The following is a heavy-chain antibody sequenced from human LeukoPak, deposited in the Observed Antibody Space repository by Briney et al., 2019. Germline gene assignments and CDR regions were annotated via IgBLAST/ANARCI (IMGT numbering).Heavy chain of an antibody. D-gene: IGHD5-24*01. CDR1: GFTLGAYA. Sequence: GGSLRLSCADSGFTLGAYAMSWVRQAPGKGLEWVSVISGDGGTSYHAHSVKGRFTISRDDSKNTLYLQMKSLRVEDTAVYYCARERSGFAMASWLDSWGQGTLVIVSS. J-gene: IGHJ4*02. CDR3: ARERSGFAMASWLDS. V-gene: IGHV3-23*01. CDR2: ISGDGGTS.